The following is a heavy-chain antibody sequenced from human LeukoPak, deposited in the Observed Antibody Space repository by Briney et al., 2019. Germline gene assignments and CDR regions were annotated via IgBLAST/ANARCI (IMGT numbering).Heavy chain of an antibody. Sequence: SETLSLTCTVSGGSISRYYWSWIRQPPGKGLEWIGYIYYSGRNDYNPSLKSRVTISVDTSKNQFSLELRSVTAADTAVYYCARGQSYYDFLTAHHSPLNYFDNWGQGTLATVSS. CDR2: IYYSGRN. CDR3: ARGQSYYDFLTAHHSPLNYFDN. J-gene: IGHJ4*02. V-gene: IGHV4-59*01. D-gene: IGHD3-9*01. CDR1: GGSISRYY.